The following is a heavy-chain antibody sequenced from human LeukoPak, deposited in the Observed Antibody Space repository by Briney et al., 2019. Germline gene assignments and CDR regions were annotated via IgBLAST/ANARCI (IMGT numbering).Heavy chain of an antibody. CDR2: INHSGSA. J-gene: IGHJ4*02. CDR1: GGSSSGYY. V-gene: IGHV4-34*01. D-gene: IGHD2-2*01. CDR3: ARGLGPRYCSSTSCRALFDY. Sequence: SETLSLTCAVYGGSSSGYYWSWIRHPPGKVMEWIGEINHSGSANYNPSLKSRVTISVDTSKNQFSLKLSSVTAADTAAYYCARGLGPRYCSSTSCRALFDYWGQGTLVTVSS.